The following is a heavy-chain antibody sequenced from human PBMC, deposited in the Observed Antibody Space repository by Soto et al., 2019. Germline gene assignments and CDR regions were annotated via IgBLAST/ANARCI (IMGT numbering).Heavy chain of an antibody. CDR1: GFTFSSYS. CDR3: ARDLGGYPVGFDY. CDR2: MSSSSSYI. J-gene: IGHJ4*02. Sequence: GGSLRLSCAASGFTFSSYSMNWVRQAPGKGLEWVSSMSSSSSYIYYADSVKGRFTISRDNAKNSLYLQMNSLRAEDTAVYYCARDLGGYPVGFDYWGQGTLVTVSS. D-gene: IGHD5-12*01. V-gene: IGHV3-21*01.